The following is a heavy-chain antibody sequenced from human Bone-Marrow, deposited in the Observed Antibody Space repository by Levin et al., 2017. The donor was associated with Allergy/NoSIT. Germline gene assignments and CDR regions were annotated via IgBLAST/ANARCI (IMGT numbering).Heavy chain of an antibody. CDR2: ITTSGDNA. CDR1: GLTISNYA. J-gene: IGHJ2*01. V-gene: IGHV3-23*01. Sequence: RTGGSLRLSCVASGLTISNYAMTWVRQAPGKGLEWVSSITTSGDNAYSADSVKGRFTISRDNSNNTVHLQMNSLRAEDTAVYYCAKIVGLIWSGIQGAGYSDVWGRGTLVTVSS. D-gene: IGHD3-3*01. CDR3: AKIVGLIWSGIQGAGYSDV.